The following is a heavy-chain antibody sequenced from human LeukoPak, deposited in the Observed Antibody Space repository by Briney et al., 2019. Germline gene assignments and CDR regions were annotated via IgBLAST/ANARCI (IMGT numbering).Heavy chain of an antibody. D-gene: IGHD6-13*01. CDR3: ARAAGISASGTRFDYFDY. V-gene: IGHV3-48*04. Sequence: GGSLRLSCVASGFTFSSYTMHWVRQAPGKGLEWISHISSSSNTIYYGDSVKGRFTISRDNAKNSLYLQMSSLRVEDTAIYYCARAAGISASGTRFDYFDYWGQGVLVTVSS. J-gene: IGHJ4*02. CDR2: ISSSSNTI. CDR1: GFTFSSYT.